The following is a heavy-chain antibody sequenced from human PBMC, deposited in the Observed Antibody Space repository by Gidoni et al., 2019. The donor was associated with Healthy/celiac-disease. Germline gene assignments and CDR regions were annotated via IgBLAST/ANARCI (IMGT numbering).Heavy chain of an antibody. D-gene: IGHD4-4*01. CDR2: INHSGST. CDR1: GGSFSGYY. Sequence: QVQLQQWGAGLLKPSETLSLTCAVYGGSFSGYYWSWIRQPPGKGLEWIGEINHSGSTNYNPSLKSRVTISVDTSKNQFSLKLSSVTAADTAVYYCARGRGQHYSNYGGPARYYYYGMDVWGQGTTVTVSS. J-gene: IGHJ6*02. CDR3: ARGRGQHYSNYGGPARYYYYGMDV. V-gene: IGHV4-34*01.